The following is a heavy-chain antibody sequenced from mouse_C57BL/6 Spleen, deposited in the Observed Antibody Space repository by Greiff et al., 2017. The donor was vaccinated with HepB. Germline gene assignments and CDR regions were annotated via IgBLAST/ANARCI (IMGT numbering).Heavy chain of an antibody. CDR3: ARSSPDGNYVGGYAMDY. V-gene: IGHV7-3*01. CDR1: GFTFTDYY. J-gene: IGHJ4*01. D-gene: IGHD2-1*01. Sequence: EVNVVESGGGLVQPGGSLSLSCAASGFTFTDYYMSWVRQPPGKALEWLGFIRNKANGYTTEYSASVKGRFTISRDNSQSILYLQMNALRAEDSATYYCARSSPDGNYVGGYAMDYWGQGTSVTVSS. CDR2: IRNKANGYTT.